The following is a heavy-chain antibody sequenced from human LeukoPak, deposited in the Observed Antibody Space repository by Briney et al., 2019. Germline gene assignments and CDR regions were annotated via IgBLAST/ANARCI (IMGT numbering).Heavy chain of an antibody. Sequence: PGGSLRLSCAASGFTFSSYAMSWVRQAPGKGLEGVSAISGSGGSTYYEDSVKGRFTISRDNAKDTLYLQMNSLRAEDTAVYYCAKSPHYDILTGSSISPPFDYWGQGTLVTVSS. V-gene: IGHV3-23*01. CDR3: AKSPHYDILTGSSISPPFDY. CDR2: ISGSGGST. CDR1: GFTFSSYA. D-gene: IGHD3-9*01. J-gene: IGHJ4*02.